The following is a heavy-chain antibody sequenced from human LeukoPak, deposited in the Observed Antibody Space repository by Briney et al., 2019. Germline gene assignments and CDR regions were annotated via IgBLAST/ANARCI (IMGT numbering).Heavy chain of an antibody. D-gene: IGHD2-2*01. CDR3: ARGERYCSSTSCFHDYGDYGDY. CDR2: ISAYNGNT. J-gene: IGHJ4*02. V-gene: IGHV1-18*01. Sequence: ASVKVSCKASGYTFTSYGISWVRQAPGQGLEWMGWISAYNGNTNYAQKLQGRVTMTTDTSTSTAYMELRSLRSDDTAVYYCARGERYCSSTSCFHDYGDYGDYWGQGTLVTVSS. CDR1: GYTFTSYG.